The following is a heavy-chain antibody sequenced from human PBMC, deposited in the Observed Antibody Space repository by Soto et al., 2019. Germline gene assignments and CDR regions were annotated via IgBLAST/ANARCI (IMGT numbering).Heavy chain of an antibody. CDR2: ISGGGGGT. CDR3: VKGGSSSWDSFLDY. V-gene: IGHV3-23*01. CDR1: GFSFNNYA. D-gene: IGHD6-13*01. Sequence: GGSLRLSCAASGFSFNNYAMNWVRQAPGKGLEWVSSISGGGGGTYYADSVKGRFTISRDNSENALYLHMNGLRDEDTAFYYCVKGGSSSWDSFLDYWGRGTLVTVSS. J-gene: IGHJ4*02.